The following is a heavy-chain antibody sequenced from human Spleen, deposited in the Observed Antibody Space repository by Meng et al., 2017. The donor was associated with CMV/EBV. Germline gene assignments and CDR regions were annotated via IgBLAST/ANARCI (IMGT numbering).Heavy chain of an antibody. CDR1: GFTFSSYA. J-gene: IGHJ4*02. CDR3: AKETHPEGITMIVVVNPPDY. CDR2: ISGSGGST. V-gene: IGHV3-23*01. Sequence: EVQLLESGGGLVQPGGSLRLSCAASGFTFSSYAMSWVRQAPGKGLEWVSAISGSGGSTYYADSVKGRFTISRDNSKNTLYLQMNSLRAEDTAVYYCAKETHPEGITMIVVVNPPDYWGQGTLVTVSS. D-gene: IGHD3-22*01.